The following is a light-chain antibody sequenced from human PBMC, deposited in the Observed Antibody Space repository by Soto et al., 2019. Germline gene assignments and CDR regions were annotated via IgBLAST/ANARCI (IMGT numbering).Light chain of an antibody. V-gene: IGKV3-11*01. CDR1: QSISSS. Sequence: EIVLTQSPATLSLSPGERATLSCRASQSISSSLAWYQQKPGQAPRLLIFDASSRATGFPARFSGSGSGTDFTLTIGSLEPEDFAVYYCQQRSEGPRTFGQGTKVDIK. CDR3: QQRSEGPRT. CDR2: DAS. J-gene: IGKJ1*01.